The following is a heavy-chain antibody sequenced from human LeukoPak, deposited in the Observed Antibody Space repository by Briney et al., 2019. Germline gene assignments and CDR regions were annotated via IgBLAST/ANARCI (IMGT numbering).Heavy chain of an antibody. Sequence: QTGGSLRLSCAASGFTFSSYAMSWVRQAPGKGLEWVSAISGSGSSTYYEDSVKGLFTISRDNSKTTLYLQMNSLRAEDTAVYYCAKDRTVTDSAYWGQGTLVSVSS. J-gene: IGHJ4*02. CDR1: GFTFSSYA. CDR3: AKDRTVTDSAY. CDR2: ISGSGSST. D-gene: IGHD4-4*01. V-gene: IGHV3-23*01.